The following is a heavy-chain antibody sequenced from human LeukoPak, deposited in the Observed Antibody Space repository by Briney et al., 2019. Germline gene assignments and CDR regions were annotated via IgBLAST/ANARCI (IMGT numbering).Heavy chain of an antibody. Sequence: GGSLRLSCAASGFTFSSYWMHWVRHAPGKGLVWFSRINSDGSSTSYADSVKGRFTISRDNAKNTLHLQMNSPRAEETAVYYCASWGGEFDYWGQGTLVTVSS. CDR2: INSDGSST. V-gene: IGHV3-74*01. J-gene: IGHJ4*02. CDR3: ASWGGEFDY. CDR1: GFTFSSYW. D-gene: IGHD3-16*01.